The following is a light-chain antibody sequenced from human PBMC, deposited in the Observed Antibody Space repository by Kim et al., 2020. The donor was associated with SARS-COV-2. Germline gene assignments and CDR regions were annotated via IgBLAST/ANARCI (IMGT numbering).Light chain of an antibody. CDR1: QCIGNTF. V-gene: IGKV1-9*01. J-gene: IGKJ2*03. Sequence: ASGGDRVTITYRARQCIGNTFLVWYQQKPGDAPNLLIYAAYTLQSGVPSRYSGSGSETDFTLTNSSLQSEDFTTFFCQVFNSYPYSFGQGTNLE. CDR2: AAY. CDR3: QVFNSYPYS.